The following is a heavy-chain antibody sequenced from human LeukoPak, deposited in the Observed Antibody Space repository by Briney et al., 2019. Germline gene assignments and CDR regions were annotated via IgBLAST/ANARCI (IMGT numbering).Heavy chain of an antibody. CDR2: MNPSRGNT. V-gene: IGHV1-8*02. CDR1: GYTFTDYD. CDR3: ARGRVTMYGPVGWYFDL. Sequence: ASVRVSCKVSGYTFTDYDINWVRQAPGQGLEWMGWMNPSRGNTGYAQKFQGRFTITRNTPISTIYMELRSLRSEDTAVYFCARGRVTMYGPVGWYFDLWGRGTLLTVSS. J-gene: IGHJ2*01. D-gene: IGHD2-8*01.